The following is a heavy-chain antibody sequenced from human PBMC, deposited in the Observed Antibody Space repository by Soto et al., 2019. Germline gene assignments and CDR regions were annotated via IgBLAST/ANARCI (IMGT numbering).Heavy chain of an antibody. CDR2: RKPDGSEK. D-gene: IGHD3-22*01. CDR1: AFTLSSYW. Sequence: EVQLVESGGGLVQPGGSLRLSCEASAFTLSSYWMSWVRQAPGKGLEWVANRKPDGSEKYYVDSVKGRFTISRANTKNSLYLQMSTLRPEETAIYYSARDYEFGFDIWGQGTLVTVSS. V-gene: IGHV3-7*01. CDR3: ARDYEFGFDI. J-gene: IGHJ3*02.